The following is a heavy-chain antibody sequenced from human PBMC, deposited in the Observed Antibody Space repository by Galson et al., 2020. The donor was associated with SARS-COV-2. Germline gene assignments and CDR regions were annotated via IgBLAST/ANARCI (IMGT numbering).Heavy chain of an antibody. J-gene: IGHJ6*02. CDR2: IFSNDEK. CDR1: GFSLSNARMG. CDR3: ARILGWPRTHFYYYGMDV. Sequence: ESGPTLVKPTETLTLTCTVSGFSLSNARMGVSWIRQPPGKALEWLAHIFSNDEKSYSTSLKSRLTISKDTSKSQVVLTMTNMDPVDTATYYCARILGWPRTHFYYYGMDVWGQGTTVTVSS. D-gene: IGHD2-15*01. V-gene: IGHV2-26*01.